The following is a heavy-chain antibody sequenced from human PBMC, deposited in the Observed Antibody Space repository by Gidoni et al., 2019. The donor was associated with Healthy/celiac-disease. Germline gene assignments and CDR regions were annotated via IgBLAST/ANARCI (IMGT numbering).Heavy chain of an antibody. V-gene: IGHV3-11*05. CDR1: GFTFSDYY. J-gene: IGHJ3*02. CDR3: ARGYGSNGGNAFDI. CDR2: ISSSSSYT. Sequence: QVQLVESGGGLVQPGGSLSLSCAASGFTFSDYYMSWIRQAPGKGLEWVSYISSSSSYTNYADSVKGRFTISRDNAKNSLYLQMNSLRAEDTAVYYCARGYGSNGGNAFDIWGQGTMVTVSS. D-gene: IGHD7-27*01.